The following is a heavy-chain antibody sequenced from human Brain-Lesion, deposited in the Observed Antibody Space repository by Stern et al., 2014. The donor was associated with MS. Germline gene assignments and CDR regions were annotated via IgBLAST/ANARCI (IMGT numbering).Heavy chain of an antibody. V-gene: IGHV3-74*02. Sequence: EVQLVESGGGLVQPGGSLRLSCAASGFTFSNYWRHWVSQAPGRGLVWGSRVNNDGRRTSYADSVKGRFTMSRDNAKNTLYLQMNSLRVEDTAIYYCARGERGFDSWGQGTLVTVSS. J-gene: IGHJ5*01. CDR1: GFTFSNYW. CDR3: ARGERGFDS. CDR2: VNNDGRRT. D-gene: IGHD3-10*01.